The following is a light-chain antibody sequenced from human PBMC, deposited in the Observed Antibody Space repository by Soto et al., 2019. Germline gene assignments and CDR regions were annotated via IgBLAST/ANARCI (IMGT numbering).Light chain of an antibody. CDR3: QHYYTTPRT. Sequence: DIVMTQSPDSLAVSLGERATINCKSSQSVLHSSHNKNYLAWYQQKPGQPPKLLIYWASTRKSGVPDRFSGSGSGTDFILTISSLQAEDVAVYYCQHYYTTPRTFGQGTKVEI. CDR2: WAS. CDR1: QSVLHSSHNKNY. J-gene: IGKJ1*01. V-gene: IGKV4-1*01.